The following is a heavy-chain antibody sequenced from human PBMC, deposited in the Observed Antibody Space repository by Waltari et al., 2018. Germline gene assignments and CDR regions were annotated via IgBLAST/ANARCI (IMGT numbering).Heavy chain of an antibody. CDR3: ARRREGDSRGYYGRDV. D-gene: IGHD3-10*01. V-gene: IGHV5-51*01. Sequence: EVQLVQSGAEVKKPGESLKISCKGSGYSFTSYWIGWVRQMPGKGLEWMGSSERGDAENRDSPAVQGQVTMSADKAIRTAYLQGSGRKGADTAMYYWARRREGDSRGYYGRDVWGEGSTVTVAS. CDR2: SERGDAEN. CDR1: GYSFTSYW. J-gene: IGHJ6*01.